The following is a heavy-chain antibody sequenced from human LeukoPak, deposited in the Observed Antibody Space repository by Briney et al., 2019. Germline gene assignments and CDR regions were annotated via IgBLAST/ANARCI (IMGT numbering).Heavy chain of an antibody. Sequence: ASVTVSCKPSGYTFTGYYMQWMRQAPRQGLEWVGRINPNSGGTNYAQNFQGWGPMSKDTPISTAYMEPSRLRSDAPAVSSWARGWELRTAAYWGQGTLVTVSS. J-gene: IGHJ4*02. CDR2: INPNSGGT. V-gene: IGHV1-2*04. CDR3: ARGWELRTAAY. CDR1: GYTFTGYY. D-gene: IGHD1-26*01.